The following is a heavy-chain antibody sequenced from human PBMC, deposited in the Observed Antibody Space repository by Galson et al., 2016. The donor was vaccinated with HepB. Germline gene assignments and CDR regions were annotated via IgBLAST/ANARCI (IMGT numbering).Heavy chain of an antibody. Sequence: ETLSLTCTVSGGSITSESHYWGWIRQYPGKGLEWIANMYHSGNTFYNPSLKSRVTMNVDASRNQFSLTLTSVTATDTAVYYCARWLLLIQGRGIAGFEPWGQGTLVTVSS. CDR1: GGSITSESHY. CDR2: MYHSGNT. D-gene: IGHD3-10*01. J-gene: IGHJ5*02. CDR3: ARWLLLIQGRGIAGFEP. V-gene: IGHV4-39*01.